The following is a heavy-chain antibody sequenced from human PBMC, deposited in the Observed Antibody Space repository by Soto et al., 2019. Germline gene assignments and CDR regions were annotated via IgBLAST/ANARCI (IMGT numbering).Heavy chain of an antibody. CDR3: ARNGYTYGMDV. CDR1: GGSFSGHY. D-gene: IGHD5-18*01. Sequence: LSLTCAVYGGSFSGHYWSWIRQHPGKGLEWIGYIYYSGISYYNPSLKSRVSISLDTSRNQFSMTLNSVTAADTAVYYCARNGYTYGMDVWGQGATVTVSS. V-gene: IGHV4-31*11. J-gene: IGHJ6*02. CDR2: IYYSGIS.